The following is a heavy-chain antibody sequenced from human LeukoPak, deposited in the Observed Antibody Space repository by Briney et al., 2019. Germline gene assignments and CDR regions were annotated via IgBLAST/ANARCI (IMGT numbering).Heavy chain of an antibody. CDR2: INQSGST. V-gene: IGHV4-34*01. Sequence: KSSETLSLTCAVYGGSSSNYYWNWIRQSPRKGLEWIGEINQSGSTKYNPSLKSRVTISGDTSKNQFSLRLNSVTAADTAVYYCARSYRARQTFHSYHYFDYWGQGTLVTVSS. CDR1: GGSSSNYY. CDR3: ARSYRARQTFHSYHYFDY. J-gene: IGHJ4*02. D-gene: IGHD5-18*01.